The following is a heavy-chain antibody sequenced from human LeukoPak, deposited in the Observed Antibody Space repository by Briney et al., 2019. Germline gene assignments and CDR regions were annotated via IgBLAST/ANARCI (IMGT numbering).Heavy chain of an antibody. J-gene: IGHJ4*02. CDR3: ARDRGYDFWSGYYTAYYFDY. D-gene: IGHD3-3*01. V-gene: IGHV3-66*02. Sequence: GGSLRLSCAASGFTVSSNYMSWVRQAPGKGLEWVSVIYSGGSTYYADSVKGRFTISRDNSKNTLYLQMNSLRAEDTAVYYCARDRGYDFWSGYYTAYYFDYWGQGTLVTVSS. CDR2: IYSGGST. CDR1: GFTVSSNY.